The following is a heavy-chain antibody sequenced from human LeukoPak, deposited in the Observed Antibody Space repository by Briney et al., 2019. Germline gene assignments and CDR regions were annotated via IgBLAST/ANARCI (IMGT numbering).Heavy chain of an antibody. J-gene: IGHJ6*03. CDR2: IYPGDSDT. D-gene: IGHD6-19*01. CDR1: GYSFSKYW. CDR3: GRSVVGNYYYYYMDV. Sequence: GESLKISCKGSGYSFSKYWIAWVRQMPGKGLEWMGIIYPGDSDTRYSPSFQGQVTISADKSISTAYLQWSSLKASDTAMYYCGRSVVGNYYYYYMDVWGKGTTVTVSS. V-gene: IGHV5-51*01.